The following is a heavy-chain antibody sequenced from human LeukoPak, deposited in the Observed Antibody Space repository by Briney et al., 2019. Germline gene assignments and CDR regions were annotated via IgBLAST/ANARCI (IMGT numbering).Heavy chain of an antibody. V-gene: IGHV4-34*01. CDR3: ARASSYNDAVRYNPSGFGP. Sequence: SETLSLTCANYGGPFSGFFWSWIRQPPGKGLEWIGEINHSGTNNYNPSLKSRVAISIDTSRNQFSLKLTSVTAADTAVYYCARASSYNDAVRYNPSGFGPWGQGTLVTVSS. CDR2: INHSGTN. CDR1: GGPFSGFF. J-gene: IGHJ5*02. D-gene: IGHD3-10*01.